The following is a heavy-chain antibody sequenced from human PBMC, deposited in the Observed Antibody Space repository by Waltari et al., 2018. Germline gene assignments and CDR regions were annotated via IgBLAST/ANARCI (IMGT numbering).Heavy chain of an antibody. D-gene: IGHD3-3*01. V-gene: IGHV1-69*08. CDR1: GGTFSSYA. J-gene: IGHJ5*02. Sequence: QVQLVQSGAEVKKPGSSVKVSCKASGGTFSSYAISWVRQAPGQGLEWMGRIIPIFGTANYAQKFQGRVTITADKSTSTAYMELSSLRSEDTAVYYCASLASYDFWSGYNWFDPWGQGTLVTDSS. CDR2: IIPIFGTA. CDR3: ASLASYDFWSGYNWFDP.